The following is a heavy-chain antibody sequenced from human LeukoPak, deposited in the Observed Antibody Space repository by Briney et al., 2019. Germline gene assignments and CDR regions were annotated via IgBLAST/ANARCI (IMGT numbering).Heavy chain of an antibody. CDR1: GGSISSGDYY. D-gene: IGHD1-14*01. J-gene: IGHJ3*02. Sequence: SETLSLTCTVSGGSISSGDYYWSWIRQPPGKGLEWIGYIYYSGSTYYNPSLKSRVPISVDTSKNQFSLKLSSVTAADTAVYYCARESRTPYAFDIWGQGTMVTVSS. CDR2: IYYSGST. CDR3: ARESRTPYAFDI. V-gene: IGHV4-30-4*01.